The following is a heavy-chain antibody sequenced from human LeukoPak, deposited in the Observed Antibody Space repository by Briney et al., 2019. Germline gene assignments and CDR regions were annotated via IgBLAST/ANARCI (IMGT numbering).Heavy chain of an antibody. J-gene: IGHJ4*02. V-gene: IGHV3-21*01. CDR2: ISSSSSYI. D-gene: IGHD4-23*01. Sequence: GGSLRLSCAASGFTFSSYSMNWVRQAPGKGLEWVSSISSSSSYIYYADSVKGRFTISRDNAKNSLYLQMNSLRAEDTAVYYCAKDSMAVVTTGGVDYWGQGTLVTVSS. CDR3: AKDSMAVVTTGGVDY. CDR1: GFTFSSYS.